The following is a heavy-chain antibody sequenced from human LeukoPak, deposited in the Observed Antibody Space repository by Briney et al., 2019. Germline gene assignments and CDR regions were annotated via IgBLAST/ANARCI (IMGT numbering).Heavy chain of an antibody. D-gene: IGHD5-12*01. CDR2: ISSSSSYI. J-gene: IGHJ5*02. CDR1: GFTFSSYS. Sequence: GSLRLSCAATGFTFSSYSMNWVRQAPGKGLEWVSSISSSSSYIYYADSVKGRFTISRDNAKNSLYLQMNSLRAEDTAVYYCARDPPWSGYDSWGQGTLVTVSS. V-gene: IGHV3-21*01. CDR3: ARDPPWSGYDS.